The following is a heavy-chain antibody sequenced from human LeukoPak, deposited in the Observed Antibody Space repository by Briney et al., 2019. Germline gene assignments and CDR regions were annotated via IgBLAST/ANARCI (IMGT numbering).Heavy chain of an antibody. CDR2: IKQDGSEK. Sequence: GGSLRLSCAASGFTFSSYSMNWVRQAPGKGLEWVANIKQDGSEKYYVDSVKGRFTISRDNTKNSLYLQLNSLRAEDTAVYYCAGRASYYFDYWGQGTLVAVSS. CDR3: AGRASYYFDY. D-gene: IGHD1-26*01. V-gene: IGHV3-7*01. CDR1: GFTFSSYS. J-gene: IGHJ4*02.